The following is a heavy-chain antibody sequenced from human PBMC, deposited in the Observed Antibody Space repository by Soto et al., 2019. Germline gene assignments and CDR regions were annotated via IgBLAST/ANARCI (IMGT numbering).Heavy chain of an antibody. CDR2: IYYSGST. D-gene: IGHD1-20*01. CDR1: GGSISSYY. Sequence: QVQLQESGPGLVKPSETLSLTCTVSGGSISSYYWSWIRQPPGKGLEWIGYIYYSGSTNYNPSLKSRVTIAVDTSKNQFSLKLSSVNAADTAVYYCASAQPAYDNWNQYGHYYYGMDVWGQGTTVTVSS. V-gene: IGHV4-59*01. CDR3: ASAQPAYDNWNQYGHYYYGMDV. J-gene: IGHJ6*02.